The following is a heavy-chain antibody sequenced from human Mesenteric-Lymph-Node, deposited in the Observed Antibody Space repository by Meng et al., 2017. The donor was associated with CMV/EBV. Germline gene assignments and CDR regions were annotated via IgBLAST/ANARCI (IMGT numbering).Heavy chain of an antibody. V-gene: IGHV3-48*03. Sequence: GESLKISCAASGFTFSSYEMNWVRQAPGKGLEWVSYISSSGSTIYYADSVKGRFTISRDNAKNSLYLQMNSLRAEDTAVYYCAREPSSSTSFYLDYWGQGTLVTVSS. D-gene: IGHD2-2*01. CDR2: ISSSGSTI. CDR3: AREPSSSTSFYLDY. CDR1: GFTFSSYE. J-gene: IGHJ4*02.